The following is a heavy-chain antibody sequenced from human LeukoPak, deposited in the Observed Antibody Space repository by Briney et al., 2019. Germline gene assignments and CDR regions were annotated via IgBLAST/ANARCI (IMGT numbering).Heavy chain of an antibody. CDR2: IYYSGST. D-gene: IGHD3/OR15-3a*01. Sequence: SETLSLTCTVSGGSISSYYWSWIRQPPGKGLEWIGYIYYSGSTNYNPSLKSRVTISVDTSKYQFSLKLSSVTAADTAVYYCARLRTDWFDPWGQGTLVTVSS. J-gene: IGHJ5*02. CDR1: GGSISSYY. V-gene: IGHV4-59*08. CDR3: ARLRTDWFDP.